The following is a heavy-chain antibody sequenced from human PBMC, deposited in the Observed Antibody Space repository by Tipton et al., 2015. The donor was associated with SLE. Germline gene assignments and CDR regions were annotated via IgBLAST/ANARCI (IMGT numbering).Heavy chain of an antibody. CDR1: GGSISGHF. Sequence: TLSLTCTVSGGSISGHFWSWIRQPPGKGLEWIGIIYNSGTTNYNPSLRSRVTISVDTSKNQFSLKLSSVTAADTAVYYCARYVLLWFGESSSYGMDVWGQGTTVTVSS. CDR3: ARYVLLWFGESSSYGMDV. J-gene: IGHJ6*02. D-gene: IGHD3-10*01. CDR2: IYNSGTT. V-gene: IGHV4-59*11.